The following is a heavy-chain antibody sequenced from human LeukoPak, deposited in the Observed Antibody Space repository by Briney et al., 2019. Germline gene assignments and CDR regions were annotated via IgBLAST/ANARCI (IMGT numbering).Heavy chain of an antibody. J-gene: IGHJ4*02. Sequence: PAETLSLTCTVSGGSISSSSYYWGWIRQPPGKGLEWIGSIYYSGSTYYNPSLKSRVPISVDTSKNQFSLKLSYVTAADTAVYYCARERDGYNSFDYWGQGTLVTVSS. CDR2: IYYSGST. CDR3: ARERDGYNSFDY. D-gene: IGHD5-24*01. CDR1: GGSISSSSYY. V-gene: IGHV4-39*07.